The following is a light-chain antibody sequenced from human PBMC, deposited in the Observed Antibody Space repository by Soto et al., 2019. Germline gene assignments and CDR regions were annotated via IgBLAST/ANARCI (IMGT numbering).Light chain of an antibody. Sequence: PGDVATLSCRASRSLSGNFLAWYQVKPGQAPRLLIYGASTRATGIPARFSGSGSGTEFTLTISSLQSEDFAVYYCQQYNNWPFTFGQGTKVDIK. CDR1: RSLSGN. CDR2: GAS. V-gene: IGKV3-15*01. J-gene: IGKJ1*01. CDR3: QQYNNWPFT.